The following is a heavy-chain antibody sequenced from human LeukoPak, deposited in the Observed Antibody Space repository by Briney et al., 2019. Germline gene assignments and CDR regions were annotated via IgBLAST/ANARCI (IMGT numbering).Heavy chain of an antibody. Sequence: GGSLRLSCAASGFTFSSYGMHWVRQAPGKGLEWVAFIRYDGSNKYYADSVKGRFTISRDNSKNTLYLQMNSLRAEDTAVYYCAKDPDRYHAADPEYFQHWGQGTLVTVSS. CDR3: AKDPDRYHAADPEYFQH. CDR1: GFTFSSYG. CDR2: IRYDGSNK. V-gene: IGHV3-30*02. J-gene: IGHJ1*01. D-gene: IGHD2-2*01.